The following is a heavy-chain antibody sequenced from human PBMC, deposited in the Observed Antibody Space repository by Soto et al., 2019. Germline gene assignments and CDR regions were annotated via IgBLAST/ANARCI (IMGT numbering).Heavy chain of an antibody. D-gene: IGHD2-8*01. V-gene: IGHV4-34*01. Sequence: SETLSLTCAVYGGSFSGYYWSWIRQPPGKGLEWIGEINHSGSTNYNPSLKSRVTISVDTSKNQFSLKLSSVTAADTAVYYCSRIMNRFCTNDVCTSPHDYWGQGTLVTVSS. J-gene: IGHJ4*02. CDR2: INHSGST. CDR3: SRIMNRFCTNDVCTSPHDY. CDR1: GGSFSGYY.